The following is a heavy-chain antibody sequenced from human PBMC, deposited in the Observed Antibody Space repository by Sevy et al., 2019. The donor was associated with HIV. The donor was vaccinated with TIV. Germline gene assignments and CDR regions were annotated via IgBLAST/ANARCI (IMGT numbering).Heavy chain of an antibody. CDR3: ARVVGALPGYYYGMDV. D-gene: IGHD1-26*01. V-gene: IGHV3-23*01. Sequence: GGSLRLSCAASGFTFSSYAMSWVRQAPGKGLKWVSALDGCGGSTYSADSVKGRFTISRDNSKNTLYLQMNSLRAEDTAIYFCARVVGALPGYYYGMDVWGQGTTVTVSS. J-gene: IGHJ6*02. CDR2: LDGCGGST. CDR1: GFTFSSYA.